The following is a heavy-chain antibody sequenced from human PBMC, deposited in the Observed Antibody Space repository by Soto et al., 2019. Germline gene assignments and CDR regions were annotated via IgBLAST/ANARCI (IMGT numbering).Heavy chain of an antibody. CDR3: ARHIRNYYDSGGCFDY. V-gene: IGHV4-59*08. Sequence: SETLSLTCTVSGGSISSYYWSWIRQPPGKVLEFIGYIYYAGTTTYNPSLKSRVTISVDMSKNQFSLKLSSVTAADTAVYYCARHIRNYYDSGGCFDYWGQGTLVTVSS. D-gene: IGHD3-22*01. CDR1: GGSISSYY. J-gene: IGHJ4*02. CDR2: IYYAGTT.